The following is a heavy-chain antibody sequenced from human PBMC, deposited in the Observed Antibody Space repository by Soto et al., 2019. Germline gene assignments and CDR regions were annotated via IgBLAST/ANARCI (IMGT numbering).Heavy chain of an antibody. V-gene: IGHV1-2*04. CDR1: GYTFTGYY. J-gene: IGHJ5*02. Sequence: ASVKVSCKASGYTFTGYYMHWVRQAPRQGLEWMGWINPNSGGTNYAQKFQGWVTMTRDTSISTAYMELSRLRSDDTAVYYCARGSLYDSGSYYRSAWFDPWGQGTLVTVSS. D-gene: IGHD3-10*01. CDR3: ARGSLYDSGSYYRSAWFDP. CDR2: INPNSGGT.